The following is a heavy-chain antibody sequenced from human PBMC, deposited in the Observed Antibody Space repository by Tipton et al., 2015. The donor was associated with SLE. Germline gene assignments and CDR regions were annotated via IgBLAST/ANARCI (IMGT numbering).Heavy chain of an antibody. V-gene: IGHV4-34*01. CDR1: GGSFSGYY. D-gene: IGHD3-3*01. J-gene: IGHJ5*02. Sequence: TLSLTCAVYGGSFSGYYWSWIRQPPGKGLEWIGEINHSGSTNYNPSLKSRVTISVDTSKNQFSLKLSSVTAADTAVYYCARNDGGNDFWSGSQYNWFDPWGQGTLVTVSS. CDR2: INHSGST. CDR3: ARNDGGNDFWSGSQYNWFDP.